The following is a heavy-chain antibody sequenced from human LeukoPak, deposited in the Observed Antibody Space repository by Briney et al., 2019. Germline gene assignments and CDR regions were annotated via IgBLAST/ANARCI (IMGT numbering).Heavy chain of an antibody. CDR1: GGSISSSSYY. V-gene: IGHV4-39*07. J-gene: IGHJ5*02. CDR3: ARDQGGSSGSWFDP. Sequence: PSETLSLTCTVSGGSISSSSYYWGWIRQPPGKGLEWIGSIYYSGSTNYNPSLKSRVTISVDKSKNQFSPKLSSVTAADTAVYYCARDQGGSSGSWFDPWGQGTLVTVSS. CDR2: IYYSGST. D-gene: IGHD6-6*01.